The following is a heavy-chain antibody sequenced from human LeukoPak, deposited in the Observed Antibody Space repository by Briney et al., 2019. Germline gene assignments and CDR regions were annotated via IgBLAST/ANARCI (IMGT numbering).Heavy chain of an antibody. V-gene: IGHV3-23*01. Sequence: AGGSLRLSCAASGFTFSSYAMSWVRQAPGKGLEWVSAISGSGGSTYYADSVKGRFTISRDNSKNTLYLQMNSLRAEDTAVYYCAKVDSYYYDSSGSYFQHWGQGTLVTVSS. J-gene: IGHJ1*01. CDR1: GFTFSSYA. CDR2: ISGSGGST. CDR3: AKVDSYYYDSSGSYFQH. D-gene: IGHD3-22*01.